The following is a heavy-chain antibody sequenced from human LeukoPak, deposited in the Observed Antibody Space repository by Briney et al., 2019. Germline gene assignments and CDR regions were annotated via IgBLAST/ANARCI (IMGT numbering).Heavy chain of an antibody. Sequence: GGSLRLSCAASGFTFSSYEMNWVRQAPGKGLEWVSYISSSGSTIYYADSVKGRFTISRDNAKNSLYLQMNSLRAEDTAVYYCARGPYDLGCADYWGQGTLVTVSS. D-gene: IGHD3-3*01. CDR1: GFTFSSYE. V-gene: IGHV3-48*03. CDR3: ARGPYDLGCADY. J-gene: IGHJ4*02. CDR2: ISSSGSTI.